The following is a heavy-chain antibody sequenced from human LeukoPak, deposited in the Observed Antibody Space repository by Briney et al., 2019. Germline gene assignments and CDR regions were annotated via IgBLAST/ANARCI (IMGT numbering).Heavy chain of an antibody. CDR3: ASKGLRGAFDI. V-gene: IGHV3-21*01. Sequence: RGSLRLSCAASGFTFSSYSMNWVRQAPGKGLEWVSSISSSSSYIYYADSVKGRFTISRDNAKNSLYLQMNSLRAEDTAVYYCASKGLRGAFDIWGQGTMVTVSS. CDR1: GFTFSSYS. J-gene: IGHJ3*02. CDR2: ISSSSSYI.